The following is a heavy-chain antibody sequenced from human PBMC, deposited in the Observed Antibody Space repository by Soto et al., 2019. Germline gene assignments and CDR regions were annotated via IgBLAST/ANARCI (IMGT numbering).Heavy chain of an antibody. CDR1: GFTFSSYW. Sequence: GGSLTLSCAASGFTFSSYWMTWVRQAPGKGLEWVANIKQDGSEKYYVDSVKGRFTISRDNAKNSLYLQMNSLRAEDTAVYYCARENYDFWSGYYEPSYYYYGMDVWGQGTTVTVSS. J-gene: IGHJ6*02. D-gene: IGHD3-3*01. V-gene: IGHV3-7*05. CDR3: ARENYDFWSGYYEPSYYYYGMDV. CDR2: IKQDGSEK.